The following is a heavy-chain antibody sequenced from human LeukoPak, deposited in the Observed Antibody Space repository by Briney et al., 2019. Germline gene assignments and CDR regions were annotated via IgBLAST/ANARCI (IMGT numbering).Heavy chain of an antibody. D-gene: IGHD6-19*01. CDR2: IRNDGSNK. V-gene: IGHV3-30*02. J-gene: IGHJ4*02. Sequence: GGSLRLSCVASGFTFSSNGMHWVRQAPGKGLEWVAFIRNDGSNKYYADSVKGRFTISRDNAKNTLYLQMNSLRAEDTAVYYCARRGAVAGTFDYWGQGTLVTVSS. CDR1: GFTFSSNG. CDR3: ARRGAVAGTFDY.